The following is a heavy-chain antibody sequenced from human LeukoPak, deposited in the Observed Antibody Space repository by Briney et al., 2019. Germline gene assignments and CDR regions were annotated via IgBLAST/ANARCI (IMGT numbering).Heavy chain of an antibody. V-gene: IGHV1-69*02. J-gene: IGHJ5*02. CDR3: ARGPDIVVVPAAILWFDP. Sequence: SVKVSCKASGGTFSSYTISWVRQAPGRGLEWMGRIIPILGIANYAQKFQGRVTITADESTSTAYMELSSLRSEDTAVYYCARGPDIVVVPAAILWFDPWGQGTLVTVSS. CDR1: GGTFSSYT. CDR2: IIPILGIA. D-gene: IGHD2-2*02.